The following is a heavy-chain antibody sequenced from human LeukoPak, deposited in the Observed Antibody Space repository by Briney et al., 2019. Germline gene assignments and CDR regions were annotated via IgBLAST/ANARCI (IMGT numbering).Heavy chain of an antibody. J-gene: IGHJ4*02. Sequence: GGSLRLSCAASGFTFSSYAMSWVRQAPGKGLEWVSAISGSGGSTYYADSVKGRFTISRDNSKNTLYLQMNSLRAEDTAVYYCARSPKGGSGYSVYWGQGTLVTVSS. D-gene: IGHD3-22*01. CDR1: GFTFSSYA. CDR2: ISGSGGST. CDR3: ARSPKGGSGYSVY. V-gene: IGHV3-23*01.